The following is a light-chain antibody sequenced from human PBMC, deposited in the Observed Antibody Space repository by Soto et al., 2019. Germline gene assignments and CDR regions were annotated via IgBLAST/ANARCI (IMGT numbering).Light chain of an antibody. Sequence: EIVMTQSPGTLSVSPGERATLSCRASQSISGNLVWYQQKPGQAPRLLIYGASTRATGIPARFSGSGSGTEFTLTISSLQSEDFAVYYCQQYDASPLTFGPGTKVDVK. CDR2: GAS. V-gene: IGKV3-15*01. CDR1: QSISGN. CDR3: QQYDASPLT. J-gene: IGKJ3*01.